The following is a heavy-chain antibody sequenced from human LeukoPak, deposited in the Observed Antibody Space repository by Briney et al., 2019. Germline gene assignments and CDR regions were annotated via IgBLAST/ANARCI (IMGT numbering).Heavy chain of an antibody. CDR2: ISYDGSNK. CDR3: AREPTGGPFDY. J-gene: IGHJ4*02. Sequence: GGSLRLSCAASGFTFSSYAMHWVRQAPGKGLEWVAVISYDGSNKYYADSVKGRFTISRDNSKNTLYLQMNSLRAEDTAVYYCAREPTGGPFDYWGQGTLVTVSS. V-gene: IGHV3-30-3*01. CDR1: GFTFSSYA. D-gene: IGHD1-14*01.